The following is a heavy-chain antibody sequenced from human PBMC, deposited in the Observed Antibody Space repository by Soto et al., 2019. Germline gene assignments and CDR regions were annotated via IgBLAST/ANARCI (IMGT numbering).Heavy chain of an antibody. CDR3: ARDLVPYGSGSYTPPHP. Sequence: QVQLVESGGGVVQPGRSLRLSCAASGFTFSSYAMHWVRQAPGKGLEWVAVISYDGSNKYYADSVKGRFTISRDNSKNTLYLQMNSLRAEDTAVYCCARDLVPYGSGSYTPPHPWGQGTLVTVSS. D-gene: IGHD3-10*01. J-gene: IGHJ5*02. CDR2: ISYDGSNK. CDR1: GFTFSSYA. V-gene: IGHV3-30-3*01.